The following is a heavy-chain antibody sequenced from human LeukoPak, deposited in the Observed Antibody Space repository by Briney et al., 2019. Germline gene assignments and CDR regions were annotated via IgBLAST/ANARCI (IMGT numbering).Heavy chain of an antibody. D-gene: IGHD1-26*01. V-gene: IGHV4-4*09. CDR2: IYTSGST. CDR1: GGSISSYF. J-gene: IGHJ3*02. CDR3: ARPSSGSSYGTFDI. Sequence: SETLSLTCTVSGGSISSYFWSRIRQPPGKGLEWSGYIYTSGSTNYNPSLKSRVTMSVDTSKNPFSLKLISVTAADTAVYYCARPSSGSSYGTFDIWGQGTMVTVSS.